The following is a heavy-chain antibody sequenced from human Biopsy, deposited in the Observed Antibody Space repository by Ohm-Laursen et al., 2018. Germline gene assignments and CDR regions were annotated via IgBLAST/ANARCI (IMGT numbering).Heavy chain of an antibody. D-gene: IGHD2-15*01. Sequence: TLSLTCAVFGKTFSDYQWSWIRQAPGKGLEWIGFISNSGNTNYNPSLKSRVTISADTSKNQFSLKLGSVTVADTAVFYCARRGSGGRSFDYWGQGSLVTVSS. CDR3: ARRGSGGRSFDY. J-gene: IGHJ4*02. CDR2: ISNSGNT. CDR1: GKTFSDYQ. V-gene: IGHV4-59*08.